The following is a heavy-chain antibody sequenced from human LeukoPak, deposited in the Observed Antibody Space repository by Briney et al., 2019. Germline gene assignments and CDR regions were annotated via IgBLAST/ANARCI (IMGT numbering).Heavy chain of an antibody. CDR2: INPSGGST. Sequence: ASVKVSCKASGYTFNSYYMHWVRQAPGQGLEWMGIINPSGGSTSYAQKFQGRVTMTRDTSTSTVYMELSSLRSEDTAVYYCAREGYDFWSGIGESGAFDIWGQGTMVTVSS. V-gene: IGHV1-46*02. J-gene: IGHJ3*02. D-gene: IGHD3-3*01. CDR3: AREGYDFWSGIGESGAFDI. CDR1: GYTFNSYY.